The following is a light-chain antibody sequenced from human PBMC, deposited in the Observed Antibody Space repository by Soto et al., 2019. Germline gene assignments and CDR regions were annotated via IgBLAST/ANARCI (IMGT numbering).Light chain of an antibody. CDR3: QQYKGA. V-gene: IGKV1-5*01. CDR2: DAS. Sequence: IKVTQSPSSLSASVGYRFTITCRASQTLPKLMAWHQQKPGQAHKLLIYDASRLESGVPSRFSGTGYGTEFTLTISSLQPDDFATYYCQQYKGAFGQGTKVDIK. CDR1: QTLPKL. J-gene: IGKJ1*01.